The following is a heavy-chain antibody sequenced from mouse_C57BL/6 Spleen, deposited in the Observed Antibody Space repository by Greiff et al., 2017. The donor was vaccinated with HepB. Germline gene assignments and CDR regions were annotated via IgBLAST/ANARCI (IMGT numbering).Heavy chain of an antibody. CDR1: GYTFTSYW. D-gene: IGHD1-1*01. CDR3: ARFTTVVDWYFDV. J-gene: IGHJ1*03. Sequence: QVQLQQSGAELAKPGASVKLSCKASGYTFTSYWMHWVKQRTGQGLEWIGYINPSSGYTKYNQKFKDKATLTADKSSSTAYMQLSSLTYEDSAVYYCARFTTVVDWYFDVWGTGTTVTVSS. V-gene: IGHV1-7*01. CDR2: INPSSGYT.